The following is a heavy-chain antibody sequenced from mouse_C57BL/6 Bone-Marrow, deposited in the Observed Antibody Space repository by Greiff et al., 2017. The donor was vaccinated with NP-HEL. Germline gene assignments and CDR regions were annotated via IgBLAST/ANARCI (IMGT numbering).Heavy chain of an antibody. V-gene: IGHV3-6*01. Sequence: EVQLQESGPGLVKPSQSLSLTCSVTGYSITSGYYWNWIRQFPGNKLEWMGYISYDGSNNYNPSLKNRISITRDTSKNQFFLKLNSVTTEDTATYYCAIYDGYYGDYWGQGTTLTVSS. CDR1: GYSITSGYY. J-gene: IGHJ2*01. CDR3: AIYDGYYGDY. CDR2: ISYDGSN. D-gene: IGHD2-3*01.